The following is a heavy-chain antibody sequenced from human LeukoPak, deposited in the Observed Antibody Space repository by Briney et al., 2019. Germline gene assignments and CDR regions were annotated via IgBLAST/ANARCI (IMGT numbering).Heavy chain of an antibody. J-gene: IGHJ4*02. Sequence: GGSLRLSCVGSGLTLSNNYMAWFRHTPGKGLEWVSVLYSGGKTFYADSVKGRFTFSRDNSENTLYLQMNGLRPEDAAVYYCAREVRSEVTIRRGIMGYFDYWGQGTLVAVSS. V-gene: IGHV3-66*02. D-gene: IGHD3-10*01. CDR3: AREVRSEVTIRRGIMGYFDY. CDR2: LYSGGKT. CDR1: GLTLSNNY.